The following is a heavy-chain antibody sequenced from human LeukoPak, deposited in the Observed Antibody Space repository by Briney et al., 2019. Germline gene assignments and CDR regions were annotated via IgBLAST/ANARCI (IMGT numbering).Heavy chain of an antibody. D-gene: IGHD5-18*01. CDR3: AKGAGGSRYATFDY. CDR1: GFTFSSYA. J-gene: IGHJ4*02. CDR2: ISGSGGGT. V-gene: IGHV3-23*01. Sequence: PGGSLRLSCAASGFTFSSYAMSWVRQAPGKGLEGVSAISGSGGGTYYADSVKGRFTISRDNSKNTLYLQMNSLRAEDTAVYYCAKGAGGSRYATFDYWGQGTLVTVSS.